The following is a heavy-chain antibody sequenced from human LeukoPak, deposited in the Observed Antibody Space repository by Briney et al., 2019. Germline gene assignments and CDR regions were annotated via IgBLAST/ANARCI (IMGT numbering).Heavy chain of an antibody. CDR3: ARDTGKYQHDAFDI. J-gene: IGHJ3*02. D-gene: IGHD2-2*01. V-gene: IGHV4-59*01. CDR1: GGSISSYY. CDR2: IYYSGST. Sequence: SETLSLTCTVSGGSISSYYWSWIRQPPGKGLEWIGYIYYSGSTNYNPSLKSRVTISVDTSKNQFSLKLSSVTAADTAVYYCARDTGKYQHDAFDIWGQGTMVTVSS.